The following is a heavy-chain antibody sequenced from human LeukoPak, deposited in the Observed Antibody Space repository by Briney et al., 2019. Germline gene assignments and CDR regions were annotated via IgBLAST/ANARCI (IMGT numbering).Heavy chain of an antibody. Sequence: SETLSLTCTVSGGSISSSSYYWGWIRQPPGKGLEWIGSIYYSGSTYYNPSLKSRVTISVDTSKNQFSLKLSSVTAADTAVYYCARVWGLYDPFDIWGQGTMVTVSS. V-gene: IGHV4-39*07. CDR2: IYYSGST. CDR1: GGSISSSSYY. CDR3: ARVWGLYDPFDI. J-gene: IGHJ3*02. D-gene: IGHD7-27*01.